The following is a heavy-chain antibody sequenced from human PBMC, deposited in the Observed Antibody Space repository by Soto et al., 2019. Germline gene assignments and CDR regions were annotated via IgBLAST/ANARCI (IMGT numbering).Heavy chain of an antibody. Sequence: ASVKVSCKASGFSFLNYGITWMRQAPGQGPEWMGWTSAYDGSTIYAPKLQGRLTMTTDTSTNTAYMELRSLRSDDTAVYYCATQPQEWLRYVDYWGQGTLVTVSS. CDR2: TSAYDGST. CDR3: ATQPQEWLRYVDY. V-gene: IGHV1-18*01. J-gene: IGHJ4*02. D-gene: IGHD5-12*01. CDR1: GFSFLNYG.